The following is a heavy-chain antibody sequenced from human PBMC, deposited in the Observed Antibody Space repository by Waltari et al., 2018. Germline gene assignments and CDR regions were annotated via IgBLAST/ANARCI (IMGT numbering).Heavy chain of an antibody. CDR1: GESLNDYY. J-gene: IGHJ4*02. Sequence: QVQLQQWGAGLLKPSETLSLTCDVHGESLNDYYWSWIRQSPGKGLEWIGEINHSGSINFNPSLKSRAALSIDTSKNQFSLNLNSVTDADTAVYYCAREAELSTIDYWGQGLLVTVSS. V-gene: IGHV4-34*01. D-gene: IGHD5-12*01. CDR3: AREAELSTIDY. CDR2: INHSGSI.